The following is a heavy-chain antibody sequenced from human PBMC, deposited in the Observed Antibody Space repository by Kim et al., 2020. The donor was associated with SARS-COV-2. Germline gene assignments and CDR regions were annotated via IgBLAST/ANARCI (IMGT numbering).Heavy chain of an antibody. CDR1: GFTFSSYS. CDR2: ISSSSSYI. V-gene: IGHV3-21*01. Sequence: GGSLRLSCAASGFTFSSYSMNWVRQAPGKGLEWVSSISSSSSYIYYADSVKGRFTISRDNAKNSLYLQMNSLRAEDTAVYYCARNSGRELLRVYYYYYMDVWGKGTTVTVSS. J-gene: IGHJ6*03. CDR3: ARNSGRELLRVYYYYYMDV. D-gene: IGHD1-26*01.